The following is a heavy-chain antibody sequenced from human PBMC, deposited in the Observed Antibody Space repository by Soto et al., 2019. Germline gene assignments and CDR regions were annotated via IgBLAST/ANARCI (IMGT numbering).Heavy chain of an antibody. J-gene: IGHJ6*02. V-gene: IGHV3-48*03. D-gene: IGHD2-2*01. CDR2: ISSSGSTI. Sequence: PGGSLRLSCAAAGFTFSSYEMNWVRQAPGKGLEWVSYISSSGSTIYYADSVKGRFTISRDNAKNTLYLQMNSLRAEDTAVYYCARVGYCSSTSCYYYYGMDVWGQGTTVTVSS. CDR3: ARVGYCSSTSCYYYYGMDV. CDR1: GFTFSSYE.